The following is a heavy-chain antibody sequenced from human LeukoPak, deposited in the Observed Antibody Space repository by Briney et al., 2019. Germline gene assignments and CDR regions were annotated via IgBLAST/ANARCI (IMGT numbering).Heavy chain of an antibody. CDR2: ISSSSSYI. CDR3: ARDGWFGAPDDY. CDR1: GFTFSSYS. V-gene: IGHV3-21*01. D-gene: IGHD3-10*01. Sequence: GGSLRLSCAASGFTFSSYSMNWVRQAPGKGLEWVSSISSSSSYIYYADSVKGRFTISRDNAKNSLYLQMNSLRAEDTAVYYCARDGWFGAPDDYWGQGTLVTVSS. J-gene: IGHJ4*02.